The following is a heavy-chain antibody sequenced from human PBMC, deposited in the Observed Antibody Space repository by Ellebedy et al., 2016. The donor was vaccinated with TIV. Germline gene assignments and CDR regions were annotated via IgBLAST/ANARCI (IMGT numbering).Heavy chain of an antibody. D-gene: IGHD2-21*02. CDR2: IIPIFCTA. CDR3: ARVLAYCGGDCYSDNWFDP. CDR1: AGSFSSYA. Sequence: AASVKVSCNASAGSFSSYAISWVLQAPGQGLEWMGGIIPIFCTANSAQKFQGRVTITADESTSTAYMALSSLRSEDTAVYYCARVLAYCGGDCYSDNWFDPWGQGTLVTVSS. V-gene: IGHV1-69*13. J-gene: IGHJ5*02.